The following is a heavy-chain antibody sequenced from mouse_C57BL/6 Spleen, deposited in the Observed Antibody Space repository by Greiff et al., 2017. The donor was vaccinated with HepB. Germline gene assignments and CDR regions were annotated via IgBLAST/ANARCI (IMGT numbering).Heavy chain of an antibody. D-gene: IGHD1-1*01. Sequence: VQLQQSGPGLVQPSQSLSITCTVSGFSLTSYCVHWVRQSPGKGLEWLGVIWSGGSTDYNAAFISRLSISKDNSKSQVFFKMNSLQAEDTAIYYCARREYYGSSYYAMDYWGRGTSVTVSS. CDR2: IWSGGST. J-gene: IGHJ4*01. CDR3: ARREYYGSSYYAMDY. V-gene: IGHV2-2*01. CDR1: GFSLTSYC.